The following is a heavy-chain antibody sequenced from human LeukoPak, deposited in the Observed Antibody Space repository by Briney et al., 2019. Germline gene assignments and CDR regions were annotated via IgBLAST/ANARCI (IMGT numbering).Heavy chain of an antibody. J-gene: IGHJ5*02. CDR1: GYTFTSYY. Sequence: GASVKVSCKASGYTFTSYYMHWVRQAPGQGLEWMGIINPSGGSTSYAQKFQGRVTMTRDMSTSTVYMELSSLRSEDTAVYYCVIAVALNWFDPWGQGTLVTVSS. CDR2: INPSGGST. CDR3: VIAVALNWFDP. V-gene: IGHV1-46*03.